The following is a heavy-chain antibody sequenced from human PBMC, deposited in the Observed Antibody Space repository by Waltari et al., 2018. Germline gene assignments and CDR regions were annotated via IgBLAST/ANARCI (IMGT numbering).Heavy chain of an antibody. J-gene: IGHJ4*02. V-gene: IGHV4-38-2*02. CDR3: ARGHSSSWYVRYYFDY. D-gene: IGHD6-13*01. CDR1: GYSISSGYY. CDR2: IYHSGST. Sequence: QVQLQESGPGLVKPSETLSLTCTVSGYSISSGYYWGWIRQPPGKGLEWIGSIYHSGSTYYHPSRKSRVTISVDTSKSQFSLKLSSVTAADTAVYYCARGHSSSWYVRYYFDYWGQGTLVTVSS.